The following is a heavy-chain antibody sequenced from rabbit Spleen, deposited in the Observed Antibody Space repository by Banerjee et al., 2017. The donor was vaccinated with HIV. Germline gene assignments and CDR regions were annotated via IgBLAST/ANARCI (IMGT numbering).Heavy chain of an antibody. CDR1: GFTISSSYY. CDR3: VRWGSGGYGFNL. J-gene: IGHJ4*01. CDR2: INTGSGSA. D-gene: IGHD1-1*01. Sequence: QSLEESGGDLVKPGASLTLTCTASGFTISSSYYMCWVRQAPGKGLEWIGCINTGSGSAYYASWVISRFTITSNTNQNTVTLQMTSLPAADTATYFCVRWGSGGYGFNLWGPGTLVTVS. V-gene: IGHV1S40*01.